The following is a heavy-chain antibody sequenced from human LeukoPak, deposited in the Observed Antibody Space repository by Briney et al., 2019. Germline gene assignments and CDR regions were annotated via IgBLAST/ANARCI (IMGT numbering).Heavy chain of an antibody. V-gene: IGHV3-9*01. D-gene: IGHD3-22*01. J-gene: IGHJ4*02. CDR1: GFTFDDYA. CDR3: AKDISAYYYDSSGYYGAFDY. Sequence: PGGSLRLSCAASGFTFDDYAMHWVRQAPGKGLKWVSGISWNSGSIGYADSVKGRFTISRDNAKNSLYLQMNSLRAEDTALYYCAKDISAYYYDSSGYYGAFDYWGQGTLVTVSS. CDR2: ISWNSGSI.